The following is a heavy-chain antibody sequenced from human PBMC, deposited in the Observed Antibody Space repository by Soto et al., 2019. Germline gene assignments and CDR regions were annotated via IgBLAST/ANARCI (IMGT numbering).Heavy chain of an antibody. CDR3: AKTDCSSTSCYGSLHYYGMDV. Sequence: GGSLRLSCAASGLTFSSYAMSWVRQAPGKGLEWVSAISGSGGSTYYADSVKGRFTISRDNSKNTLYLQMNSLRGEDTAVYYCAKTDCSSTSCYGSLHYYGMDVWGQGTTVTVSS. CDR2: ISGSGGST. J-gene: IGHJ6*02. V-gene: IGHV3-23*01. D-gene: IGHD2-2*01. CDR1: GLTFSSYA.